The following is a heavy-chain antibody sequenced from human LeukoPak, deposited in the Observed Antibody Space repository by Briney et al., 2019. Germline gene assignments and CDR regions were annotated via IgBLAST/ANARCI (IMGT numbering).Heavy chain of an antibody. D-gene: IGHD6-19*01. Sequence: SETLSLTCTVSGGSISSSYWTWIRQPPGKELEWIGYVHYSGSTNYNPSLRSRVTMSVDTSKNQFSLKLSSVTAADTAVYYCARGPEGIAVALIDYWGQGTLVTVSS. CDR2: VHYSGST. J-gene: IGHJ4*02. CDR3: ARGPEGIAVALIDY. CDR1: GGSISSSY. V-gene: IGHV4-59*12.